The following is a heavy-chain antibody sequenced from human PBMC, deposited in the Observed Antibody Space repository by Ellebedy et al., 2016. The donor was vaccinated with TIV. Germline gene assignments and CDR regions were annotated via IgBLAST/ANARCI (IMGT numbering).Heavy chain of an antibody. D-gene: IGHD3-16*01. J-gene: IGHJ4*02. CDR2: ISWDGGST. V-gene: IGHV3-43*01. Sequence: GESLKISCAASGFTFDDYTMHWVRQAPGKGLEWVSLISWDGGSTYYADSVKGRFTISRDNSKNSLYLQMNSLRTEDTALYYCAKDLGVGRDWGPFDYWGQGTLVTVSS. CDR3: AKDLGVGRDWGPFDY. CDR1: GFTFDDYT.